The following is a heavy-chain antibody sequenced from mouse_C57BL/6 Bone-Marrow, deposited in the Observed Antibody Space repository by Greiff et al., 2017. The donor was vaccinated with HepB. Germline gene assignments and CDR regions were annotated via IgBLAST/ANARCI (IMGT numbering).Heavy chain of an antibody. Sequence: EVQLQESGAELVRPGASVKLSCTASGFNIKDDYMHWVKQRPEQGLEWIGWIDPENGDTEYASKFQGKATITADTSSNTAYLQLSSLTSEDTAVYYCTTCPFAYWGQGTLVTVSA. J-gene: IGHJ3*01. V-gene: IGHV14-4*01. CDR3: TTCPFAY. CDR2: IDPENGDT. CDR1: GFNIKDDY.